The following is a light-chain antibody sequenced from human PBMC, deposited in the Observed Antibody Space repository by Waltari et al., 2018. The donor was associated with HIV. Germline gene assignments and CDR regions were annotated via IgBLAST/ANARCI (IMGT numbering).Light chain of an antibody. V-gene: IGKV3-15*01. CDR3: QQYNNWPPYT. J-gene: IGKJ2*01. CDR2: SAS. Sequence: ELVMTQSPATLSVSPGERAILSCRASQSVSSNLAWYQQKPGQAPRLLIYSASTRATGVPARFSGSGSGTDFTLTISSLQSEDFAVYHCQQYNNWPPYTFGQGTRLEIK. CDR1: QSVSSN.